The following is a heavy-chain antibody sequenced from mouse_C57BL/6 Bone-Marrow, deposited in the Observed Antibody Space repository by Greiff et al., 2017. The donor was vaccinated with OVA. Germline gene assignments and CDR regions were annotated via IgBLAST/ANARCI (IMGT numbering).Heavy chain of an antibody. V-gene: IGHV5-4*01. CDR2: ISDGGSYT. CDR1: GFTFSSYA. CDR3: ARVITTVVADY. J-gene: IGHJ2*01. Sequence: VHLVESGGGLVKPGGSLKLSCAASGFTFSSYAMSWVRQTPEKRLEWVATISDGGSYTYYPDNVKGRFTISRDNDKNNLYLQMSHLKSEDTAMYYCARVITTVVADYWGQGTTLTVSS. D-gene: IGHD1-1*01.